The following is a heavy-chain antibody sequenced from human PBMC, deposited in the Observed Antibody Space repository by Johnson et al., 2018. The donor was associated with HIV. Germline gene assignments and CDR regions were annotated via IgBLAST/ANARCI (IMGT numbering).Heavy chain of an antibody. CDR3: ARDPYYDFLTGPRDAFDI. J-gene: IGHJ3*02. D-gene: IGHD3-9*01. V-gene: IGHV3-7*01. Sequence: EVQLVESGGGVVQPGRSLRLSCAASGFTFSSYWMSWVRQAPGKGLEWVANIKQDGSEKYYVDSVKGRFTISRDNAKNSLYLQMNSLRAEDTAVYYCARDPYYDFLTGPRDAFDIWGQGTMVTVSS. CDR2: IKQDGSEK. CDR1: GFTFSSYW.